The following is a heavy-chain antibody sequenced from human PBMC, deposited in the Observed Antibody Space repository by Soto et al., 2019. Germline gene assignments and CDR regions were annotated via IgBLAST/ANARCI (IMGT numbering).Heavy chain of an antibody. J-gene: IGHJ6*02. V-gene: IGHV4-31*11. D-gene: IGHD2-21*01. CDR2: IYYSGST. CDR3: AASCVGCGGFNYYGMDV. Sequence: SETLSLTCAVSGGTISSGGYYWSWIRQHPGKGLEWIGYIYYSGSTYYNPSLKSRVTISVDTSKNQFSLKLSSVTAADTAVYYCAASCVGCGGFNYYGMDVWGQGTTVTVSS. CDR1: GGTISSGGYY.